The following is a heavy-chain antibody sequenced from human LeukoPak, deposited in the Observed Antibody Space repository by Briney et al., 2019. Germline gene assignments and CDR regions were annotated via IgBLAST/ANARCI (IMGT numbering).Heavy chain of an antibody. CDR1: GFTFSDYA. V-gene: IGHV3-7*01. CDR2: IKQDGSEK. Sequence: GGSLRLSCAASGFTFSDYAMSWVRQAPGKGLEWVANIKQDGSEKYYVDSVKGRFTISRDNAKNSLYLQMNSLRAEDTAMYYCARDSAGNDYWGQGTLVTVSS. J-gene: IGHJ4*02. D-gene: IGHD6-13*01. CDR3: ARDSAGNDY.